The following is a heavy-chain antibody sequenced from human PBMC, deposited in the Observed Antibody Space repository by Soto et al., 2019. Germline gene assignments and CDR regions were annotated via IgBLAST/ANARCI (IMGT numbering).Heavy chain of an antibody. Sequence: GGSLRLSCAASGFTFSSYAMSWVRQAPGKGLEWVSAISGSGGSTYYADSVKGRFTISRDNSKNTLYLQMNSLRAEDTAVYYCAKDNPIDIVVVPAAKDAFDIWGQGTMVTVSS. CDR2: ISGSGGST. CDR1: GFTFSSYA. J-gene: IGHJ3*02. V-gene: IGHV3-23*01. D-gene: IGHD2-2*01. CDR3: AKDNPIDIVVVPAAKDAFDI.